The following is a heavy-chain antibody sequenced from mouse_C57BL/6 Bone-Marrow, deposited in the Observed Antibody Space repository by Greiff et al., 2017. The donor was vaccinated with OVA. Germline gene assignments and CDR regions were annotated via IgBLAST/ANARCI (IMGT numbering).Heavy chain of an antibody. CDR3: ARSYYYGSSPHW. Sequence: EVQLQQSGPELVKPGASVKISCKASGYTFTDYYMNWVKQSHGKSLEWIGDINPNNGGTSYNQKFKGKATLTVDKSSSTAYMELRSLTSEDSAVYYCARSYYYGSSPHWWGQGTTLTVSS. D-gene: IGHD1-1*01. J-gene: IGHJ2*01. V-gene: IGHV1-26*01. CDR1: GYTFTDYY. CDR2: INPNNGGT.